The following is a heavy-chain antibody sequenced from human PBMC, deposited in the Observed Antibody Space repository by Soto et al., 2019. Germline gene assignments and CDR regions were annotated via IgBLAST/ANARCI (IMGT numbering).Heavy chain of an antibody. CDR1: GFTFSSYA. CDR2: ISYDGSNK. CDR3: ARSQSSSWYYFDY. Sequence: PGGSLRLSCAASGFTFSSYAMHWVRQAPGKGLEWVAVISYDGSNKYYADSVKGRFTISRDNSKNTLYLQMNSLRAEDTAVYYCARSQSSSWYYFDYWGQGTLVTGSS. V-gene: IGHV3-30-3*01. J-gene: IGHJ4*02. D-gene: IGHD6-13*01.